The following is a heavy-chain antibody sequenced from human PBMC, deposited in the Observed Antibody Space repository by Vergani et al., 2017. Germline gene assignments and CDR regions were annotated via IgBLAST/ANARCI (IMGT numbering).Heavy chain of an antibody. CDR2: INWNGGST. CDR1: GFTFDDYG. CDR3: AKDHYDFWSGYPNLSPFDL. J-gene: IGHJ2*01. V-gene: IGHV3-20*04. Sequence: EVQLVESGGGVVRPGGSLRLSCAASGFTFDDYGMSWVRQAPGKGLEWVSGINWNGGSTGYADSVKGRFTISRDNAKNSLYLQMNSLRAEDTALYYCAKDHYDFWSGYPNLSPFDLWGRGTLVTVSS. D-gene: IGHD3-3*01.